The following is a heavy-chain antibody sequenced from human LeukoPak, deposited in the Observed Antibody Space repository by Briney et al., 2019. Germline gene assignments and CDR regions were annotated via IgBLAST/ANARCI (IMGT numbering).Heavy chain of an antibody. V-gene: IGHV3-48*04. CDR3: ATYLEERYYFDY. J-gene: IGHJ4*02. CDR2: ISSSGSTI. D-gene: IGHD1-1*01. CDR1: GFTFSSYG. Sequence: QPGGSLRLSCAASGFTFSSYGMHWVRQAPGKGLEWVSYISSSGSTIYYADSVKGRFTISRDNAKNSLYLQMNSLRAEDTAVYYCATYLEERYYFDYWGQGTLVTVSS.